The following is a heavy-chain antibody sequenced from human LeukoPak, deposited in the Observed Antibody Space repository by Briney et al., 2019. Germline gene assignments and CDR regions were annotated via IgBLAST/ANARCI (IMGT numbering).Heavy chain of an antibody. CDR2: ISYDGSNK. J-gene: IGHJ4*02. CDR1: GFTFSSYA. Sequence: PGRSLRLSCAASGFTFSSYAMHWVRQAPGKGLEWVAVISYDGSNKYYEDSVKGRFTISRDNSKDTLYLQMNSLRAEDTAVYYCAREVYDSSGYYSHWGQGTLVTVSS. V-gene: IGHV3-30-3*01. D-gene: IGHD3-22*01. CDR3: AREVYDSSGYYSH.